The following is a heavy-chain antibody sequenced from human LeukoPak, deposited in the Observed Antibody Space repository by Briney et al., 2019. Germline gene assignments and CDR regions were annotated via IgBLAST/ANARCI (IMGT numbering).Heavy chain of an antibody. CDR1: GFTFSSYG. D-gene: IGHD3-22*01. Sequence: GGSLRLSCAASGFTFSSYGMHWVRQAPGKGLEWVAVIWYDGSNKYYADSVKGRFTISRDNSKNTLYLQMNSLRAEDTAVYYCARDQGIDYYDSSGYSGIDYWGQGILVTVSS. V-gene: IGHV3-33*01. CDR2: IWYDGSNK. J-gene: IGHJ4*02. CDR3: ARDQGIDYYDSSGYSGIDY.